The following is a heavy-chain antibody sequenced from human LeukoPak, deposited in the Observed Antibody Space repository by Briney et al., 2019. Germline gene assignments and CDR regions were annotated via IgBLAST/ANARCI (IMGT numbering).Heavy chain of an antibody. CDR2: ISSSSSYI. V-gene: IGHV3-21*01. Sequence: PGGSLRLSCAASGFTLSSYSMNWVRQAPGKGLEWVSSISSSSSYIYYADSVKGRFTISRDNAKNSLYLQMNSLRAEDTAVYYCARESQYYDILTGYDFDYWGQGTLVTVSS. CDR3: ARESQYYDILTGYDFDY. D-gene: IGHD3-9*01. CDR1: GFTLSSYS. J-gene: IGHJ4*02.